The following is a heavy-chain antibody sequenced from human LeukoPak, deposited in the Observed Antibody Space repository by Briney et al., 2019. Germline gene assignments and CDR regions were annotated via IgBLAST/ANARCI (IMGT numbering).Heavy chain of an antibody. Sequence: ASVKVSCKASGYTFTGYYMHWVRQAPGQGLEWIGWINPNSGGTNYAQKFQGRVTMTRDTSISTAYMELSRLRSDDTAVYYCAREGEMVRGVSSWGQGTLVTVSS. J-gene: IGHJ5*02. CDR1: GYTFTGYY. V-gene: IGHV1-2*02. D-gene: IGHD3-10*01. CDR3: AREGEMVRGVSS. CDR2: INPNSGGT.